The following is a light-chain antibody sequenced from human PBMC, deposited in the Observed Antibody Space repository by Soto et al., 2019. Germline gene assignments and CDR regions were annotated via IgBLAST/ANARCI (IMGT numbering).Light chain of an antibody. J-gene: IGLJ2*01. CDR1: SSNIGAGYD. CDR2: GDT. CDR3: QSYDSSLSGVI. Sequence: QSVLTQPPSVSGAPGQRVTISCTGSSSNIGAGYDVHWYLQLPGTAPKLLVYGDTNRPSGVPDRFSGSKSGTSASLAITGLQADDEADYYCQSYDSSLSGVIFGGGTKLTVL. V-gene: IGLV1-40*01.